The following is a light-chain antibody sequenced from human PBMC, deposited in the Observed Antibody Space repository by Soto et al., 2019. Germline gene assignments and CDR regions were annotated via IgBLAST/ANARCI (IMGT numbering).Light chain of an antibody. Sequence: DIVMTQSPDSLAVSLGERATINCKSSQSLLYSSNNKNYLVWYQQKPGQPPKLLIYWASTRGSGVPDRFSGSGSGTDFTLTISSLQAEDVAVYFCQQYYGIPYTFGQGTKLEIK. CDR2: WAS. J-gene: IGKJ2*01. CDR3: QQYYGIPYT. CDR1: QSLLYSSNNKNY. V-gene: IGKV4-1*01.